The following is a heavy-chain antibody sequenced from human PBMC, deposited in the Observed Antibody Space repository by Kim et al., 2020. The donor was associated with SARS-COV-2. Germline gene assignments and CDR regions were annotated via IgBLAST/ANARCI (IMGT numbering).Heavy chain of an antibody. CDR2: ISYDGSNK. V-gene: IGHV3-30*18. CDR3: AKVEGGYCSGGSCYNLDY. CDR1: GFTFSSYG. D-gene: IGHD2-15*01. J-gene: IGHJ4*02. Sequence: GGSLRLSCAASGFTFSSYGMHWVRQAPGKGLEWVAVISYDGSNKYYADSVKGRFTISRDNSKNTLYLQMNSLRAEDTAVYYCAKVEGGYCSGGSCYNLDYWGQGTLVTVSS.